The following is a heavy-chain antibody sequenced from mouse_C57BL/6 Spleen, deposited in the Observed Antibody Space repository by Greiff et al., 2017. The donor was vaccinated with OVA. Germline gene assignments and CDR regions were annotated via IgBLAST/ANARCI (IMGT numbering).Heavy chain of an antibody. Sequence: QVQLQQPGAELVKPGASVKMSCKASGYTFTSYWITWVKQRPGQGLEWIGDIYPGSGSTNYNEKFKSKATLTVDTSSSTAYMQLSSLTSEDSAVYYCARSGVTTVDCWGQSTTLAVSS. CDR3: ARSGVTTVDC. CDR2: IYPGSGST. CDR1: GYTFTSYW. V-gene: IGHV1-55*01. D-gene: IGHD1-1*01. J-gene: IGHJ2*01.